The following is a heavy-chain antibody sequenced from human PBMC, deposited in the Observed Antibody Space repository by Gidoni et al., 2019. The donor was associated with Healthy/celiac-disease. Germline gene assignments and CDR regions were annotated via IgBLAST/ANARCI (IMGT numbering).Heavy chain of an antibody. CDR2: ICTSGST. Sequence: QVQLQESGPGLVKPSQTLSLTRTVSVGSISSGSYYWSWLRQPAGKGLEWIGRICTSGSTNYNPALKSRVTISEDTTKNQFSLKLSSVTAADTAVYYCAGWVAARAGTYCFDYWGQGTLVTVSS. V-gene: IGHV4-61*02. CDR1: VGSISSGSYY. CDR3: AGWVAARAGTYCFDY. D-gene: IGHD6-6*01. J-gene: IGHJ4*02.